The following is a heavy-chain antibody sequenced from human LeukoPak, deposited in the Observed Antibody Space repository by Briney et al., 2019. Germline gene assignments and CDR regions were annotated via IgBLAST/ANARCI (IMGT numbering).Heavy chain of an antibody. CDR3: ARDAPNVDTSF. V-gene: IGHV3-21*01. J-gene: IGHJ4*02. Sequence: PGGSLRLSCAASGFTFSSYSMNWVRQAPGKGLEWVSSISSSSSYIYYADSVKGRFTIPRDNAKNSLYLQMNSLRAEDTAVYYCARDAPNVDTSFWGQGTLVTVSS. CDR2: ISSSSSYI. D-gene: IGHD5-18*01. CDR1: GFTFSSYS.